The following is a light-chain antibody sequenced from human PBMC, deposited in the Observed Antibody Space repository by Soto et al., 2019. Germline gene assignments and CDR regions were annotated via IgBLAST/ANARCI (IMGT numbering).Light chain of an antibody. V-gene: IGKV1-16*02. CDR3: QQYSRYPFT. J-gene: IGKJ4*01. CDR1: QGINNY. CDR2: AVS. Sequence: DLQMTQSPSSLSASIGDRVSITCRASQGINNYLAWFQQKPGKAPKSLIYAVSTLQSGVTSKFSGSGSGTEFTLTINSLESEDFSTYYCQQYSRYPFTFGGGTKVEIK.